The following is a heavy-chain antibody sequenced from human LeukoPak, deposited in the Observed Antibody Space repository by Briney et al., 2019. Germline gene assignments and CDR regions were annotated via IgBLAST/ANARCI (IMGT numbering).Heavy chain of an antibody. Sequence: SETLSLTCTVSGGSISSGDYYWSWIRQPPGNGLEWVGYIFDSANTNYNPSRRSRVTISVATSKTQFSLKLSSVTAADTAVYYCARGATRHVDTAMAHWGQGTLVTVSS. D-gene: IGHD5-18*01. J-gene: IGHJ4*02. CDR3: ARGATRHVDTAMAH. CDR2: IFDSANT. CDR1: GGSISSGDYY. V-gene: IGHV4-61*08.